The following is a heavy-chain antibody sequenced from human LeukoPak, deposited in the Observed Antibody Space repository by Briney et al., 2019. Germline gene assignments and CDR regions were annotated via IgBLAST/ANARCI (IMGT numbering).Heavy chain of an antibody. J-gene: IGHJ4*02. V-gene: IGHV4-39*01. CDR3: ARLHPQEWPPGY. CDR1: GGSISSYY. CDR2: IYYSGST. Sequence: TPSETLSLTCTVSGGSISSYYWGWIRQPPGKGLEWIGSIYYSGSTYYNPSLKSRVTISVDTSKNQFSLKLSSVTAADTAVYYCARLHPQEWPPGYWGQGTLVTVSS. D-gene: IGHD3-3*01.